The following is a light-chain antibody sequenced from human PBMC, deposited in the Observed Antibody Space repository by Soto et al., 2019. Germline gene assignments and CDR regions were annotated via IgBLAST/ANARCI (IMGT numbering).Light chain of an antibody. J-gene: IGLJ3*02. Sequence: NFMLTQPHSVSESPGKTVTISCTGSSGSIASNYVQWFQQRPGSAPTTVIYEDNKRPSGVPDRFSGSIDSSSNSASLTISGLKTEAEADYYCQSYGDNNQVFGGGTKLTVL. V-gene: IGLV6-57*02. CDR3: QSYGDNNQV. CDR2: EDN. CDR1: SGSIASNY.